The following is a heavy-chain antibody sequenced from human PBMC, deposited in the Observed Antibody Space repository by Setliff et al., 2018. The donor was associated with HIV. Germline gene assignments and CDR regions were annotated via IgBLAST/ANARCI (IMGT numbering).Heavy chain of an antibody. CDR3: ARVHDGTTTGAFDI. Sequence: ASVKVSCKASGYTFTNFGIGWVRQAPGHGLEWMGWISPYIGHTNYAQKLQGRVTMTTDTSTSTAYMELRSLRSDDTAVYYCARVHDGTTTGAFDIWGQGTLVTVSS. CDR2: ISPYIGHT. V-gene: IGHV1-18*01. D-gene: IGHD3-22*01. J-gene: IGHJ3*02. CDR1: GYTFTNFG.